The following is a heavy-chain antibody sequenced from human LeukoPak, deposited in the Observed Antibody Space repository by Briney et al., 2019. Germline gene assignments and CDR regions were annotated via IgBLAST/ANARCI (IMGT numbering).Heavy chain of an antibody. V-gene: IGHV3-7*01. D-gene: IGHD2-2*01. CDR2: IKRDGSEK. CDR3: ARVKVPAATPKKYGMDV. CDR1: GFTFSSYW. J-gene: IGHJ6*02. Sequence: GGSLRLSCAASGFTFSSYWMSWVRQAPGKGLEWVANIKRDGSEKYYVDSVKGRFTISRDNAKNSLYLQMNSLRAEDTAVYYCARVKVPAATPKKYGMDVWGQGTTVTVSS.